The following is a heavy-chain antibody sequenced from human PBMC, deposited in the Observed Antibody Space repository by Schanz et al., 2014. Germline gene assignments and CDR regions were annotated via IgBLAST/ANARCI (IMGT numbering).Heavy chain of an antibody. Sequence: EVQLVESGGGFVQPGGSLRLSCAASGFTFSSYVMNWVRQAPGRGLEWVSFISASGDNTYYADSVKGRFTISRDNSKNTVYLQMNSLRAEDTAVYFCASLIGTTSAHFYGMDVWGQGTTVTVSS. CDR1: GFTFSSYV. D-gene: IGHD1-7*01. V-gene: IGHV3-23*04. CDR3: ASLIGTTSAHFYGMDV. J-gene: IGHJ6*02. CDR2: ISASGDNT.